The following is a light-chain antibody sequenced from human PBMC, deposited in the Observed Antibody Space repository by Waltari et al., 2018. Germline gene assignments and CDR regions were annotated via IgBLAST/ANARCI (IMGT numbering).Light chain of an antibody. CDR3: QQHGTLPAT. V-gene: IGKV3-20*01. J-gene: IGKJ1*01. CDR2: RAS. CDR1: QSVGSSS. Sequence: EIVLTQSPGTASFSPGERDTLSCRASQSVGSSSLAWYQQKPGQAPRLVIYRASRRATGIPDRFSGSGSGTDFSLTISRLEPEDFAVYYCQQHGTLPATFGQGTKVEIK.